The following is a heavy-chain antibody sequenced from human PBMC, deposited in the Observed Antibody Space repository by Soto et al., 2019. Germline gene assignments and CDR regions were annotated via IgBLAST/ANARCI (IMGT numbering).Heavy chain of an antibody. D-gene: IGHD4-17*01. CDR2: INWNGGST. V-gene: IGHV3-20*01. Sequence: EVQLVESGGGVVRPGGSLRLSCAASGFTFDDYGMSWVRQAPGKGLEWVSGINWNGGSTGYADSVKGRFTISRDNAKNSLYLQRNGITPEDTALYHCARGYPVYGDYSNWFDPWGQGTLVTVSS. CDR1: GFTFDDYG. J-gene: IGHJ5*02. CDR3: ARGYPVYGDYSNWFDP.